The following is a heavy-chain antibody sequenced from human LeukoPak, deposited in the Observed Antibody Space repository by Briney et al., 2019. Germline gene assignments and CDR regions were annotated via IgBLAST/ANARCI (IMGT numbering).Heavy chain of an antibody. J-gene: IGHJ4*02. CDR3: ARGHSSGYYTDY. CDR1: GFTFSSHW. CDR2: IYDDGSRT. V-gene: IGHV3-74*01. Sequence: GGSLRLSCAVSGFTFSSHWMHWVRQAPGKGLVWVSRIYDDGSRTNYADSVEGRLTISRDNAKNTLYLQVNSLRAEDTAVYYCARGHSSGYYTDYWGQGILVTVSS. D-gene: IGHD6-19*01.